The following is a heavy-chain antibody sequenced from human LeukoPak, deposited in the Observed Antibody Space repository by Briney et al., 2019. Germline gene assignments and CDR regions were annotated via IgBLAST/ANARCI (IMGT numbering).Heavy chain of an antibody. CDR1: GFRFSNYW. V-gene: IGHV3-74*01. CDR2: IRTDGGST. CDR3: ARDLGYYHDTSDYYYGGFDY. Sequence: KPGGSLRLSCAASGFRFSNYWIHWVRQAPAKGLVWVSRIRTDGGSTAYADFVKGRFTISRDNAKNTVNLQMNSLRAEDTAVYYCARDLGYYHDTSDYYYGGFDYWGQGALVTVSS. D-gene: IGHD3-22*01. J-gene: IGHJ4*02.